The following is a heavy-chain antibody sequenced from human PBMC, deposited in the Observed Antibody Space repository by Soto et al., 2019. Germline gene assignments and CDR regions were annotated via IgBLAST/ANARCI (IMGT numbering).Heavy chain of an antibody. CDR1: GFSFSDYS. Sequence: EVQLLESGGGLIHPGGSLRLSWVASGFSFSDYSMTWVRQGPGRGLEWVATLTRTGTTFYADSVKGRFTISRDNSRNTLSLQMYSLRAEDTARYYCAKRATTVPTPGNYFDCWGQGTLVTVSS. J-gene: IGHJ4*02. V-gene: IGHV3-23*01. D-gene: IGHD2-15*01. CDR2: LTRTGTT. CDR3: AKRATTVPTPGNYFDC.